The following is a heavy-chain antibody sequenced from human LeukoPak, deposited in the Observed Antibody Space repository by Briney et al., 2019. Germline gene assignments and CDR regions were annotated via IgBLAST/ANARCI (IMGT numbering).Heavy chain of an antibody. D-gene: IGHD5-12*01. CDR2: IYSGGST. V-gene: IGHV3-53*01. CDR3: ARDLVVATINSSYYMDV. CDR1: GFTVSSNY. Sequence: GGSLRLSCAASGFTVSSNYMSWVRQAPGKGLEWVSVIYSGGSTYYEDSVKGRFTISRDNSKNSLYLQINSLRAEDTAVYYCARDLVVATINSSYYMDVWGKGTTVTVSS. J-gene: IGHJ6*03.